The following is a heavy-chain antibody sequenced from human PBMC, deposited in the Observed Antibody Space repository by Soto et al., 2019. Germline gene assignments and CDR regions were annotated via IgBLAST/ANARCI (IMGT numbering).Heavy chain of an antibody. CDR1: GFTFSSYG. Sequence: QVQLVESGGGVVQPGRSLRLSCAASGFTFSSYGMHWVRQAPGKWLEWVAVISYDGSNKYYADSVKSRFTITRDNSKNTLYLQMNSLRAEDTAVYYCAPWFGAFDYWGQGTLVTVSS. CDR2: ISYDGSNK. CDR3: APWFGAFDY. D-gene: IGHD3-10*01. J-gene: IGHJ4*02. V-gene: IGHV3-30*03.